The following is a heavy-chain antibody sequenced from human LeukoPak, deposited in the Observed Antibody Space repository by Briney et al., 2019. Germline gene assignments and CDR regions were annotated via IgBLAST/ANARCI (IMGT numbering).Heavy chain of an antibody. CDR3: ARERTLTSCYDY. J-gene: IGHJ4*02. CDR1: GYTFTGYY. V-gene: IGHV1-2*02. Sequence: ASVKVSCKASGYTFTGYYMHWVRQAPGQGLEWMGWINPNSGGTNYAQKFQGRVTMTRDTSISTAYMELSRLKSDDTAVYYCARERTLTSCYDYWGQGTLVTVSS. CDR2: INPNSGGT. D-gene: IGHD2-15*01.